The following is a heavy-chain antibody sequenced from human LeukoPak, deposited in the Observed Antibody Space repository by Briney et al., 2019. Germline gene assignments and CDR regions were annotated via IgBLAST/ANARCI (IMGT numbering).Heavy chain of an antibody. CDR3: ATSPSGDYVDAFDI. J-gene: IGHJ3*02. D-gene: IGHD4-17*01. V-gene: IGHV5-51*01. CDR1: GYSFSTYW. CDR2: IYPCDSDT. Sequence: GEALKISCNGSGYSFSTYWIGWVRQMPGQGLEWMGIIYPCDSDTTYSPSFQGQVTISADKSISTAYLQWSSLKASDTAMYYCATSPSGDYVDAFDIWGQGTMVTVSS.